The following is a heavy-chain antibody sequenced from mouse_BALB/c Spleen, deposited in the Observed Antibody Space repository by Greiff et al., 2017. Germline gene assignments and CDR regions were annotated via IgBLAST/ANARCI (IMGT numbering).Heavy chain of an antibody. J-gene: IGHJ3*01. Sequence: EVKVVESGGGLVQPGGSLKLSCAASGFTFSSYGMSWVRQTPDKRLELVATINSNGGSTYYPDSVKGRFTISRDNAKNTLYLQMSSLKSEDTAMYYCAREPEAYWGQGTLVTVSA. CDR3: AREPEAY. CDR1: GFTFSSYG. V-gene: IGHV5-6-3*01. CDR2: INSNGGST.